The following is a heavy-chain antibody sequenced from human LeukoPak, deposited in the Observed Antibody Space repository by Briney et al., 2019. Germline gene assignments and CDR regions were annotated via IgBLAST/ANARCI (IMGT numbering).Heavy chain of an antibody. CDR1: EFTFSNYA. D-gene: IGHD4-17*01. CDR2: ISHDGSVD. J-gene: IGHJ6*02. CDR3: ARGAEHDYGETFYYHGLYI. V-gene: IGHV3-30-3*01. Sequence: GGSLRLSCAASEFTFSNYAMDWVRQAPGKGLEWVAFISHDGSVDYYADSVKGRFTISRDNSRNTLFLQMNSLRTEDTAVYYCARGAEHDYGETFYYHGLYICGQGTTGSVSS.